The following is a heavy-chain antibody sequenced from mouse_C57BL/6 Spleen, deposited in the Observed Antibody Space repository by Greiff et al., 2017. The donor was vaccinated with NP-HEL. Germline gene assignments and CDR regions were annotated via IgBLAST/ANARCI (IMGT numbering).Heavy chain of an antibody. Sequence: QVQLQQSGAELVRPGASVKLSCKASGYTFTDYYINWVKQRPGQGLEWIARIYPGSGNTYYNEKFKGKATLTAEKSSSTAYMQLSSLTSEDSAVYVCAREGLRRLGYAMDYWGQGTSVTVSS. CDR3: AREGLRRLGYAMDY. V-gene: IGHV1-76*01. CDR1: GYTFTDYY. D-gene: IGHD2-4*01. J-gene: IGHJ4*01. CDR2: IYPGSGNT.